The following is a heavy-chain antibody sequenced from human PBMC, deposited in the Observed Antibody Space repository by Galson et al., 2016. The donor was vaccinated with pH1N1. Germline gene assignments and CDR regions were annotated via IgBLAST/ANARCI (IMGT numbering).Heavy chain of an antibody. V-gene: IGHV3-11*04. D-gene: IGHD6-13*01. Sequence: SLRLSCAASRFTFSDYYMSWIRQAPGKGLEWVSYISNSGGSIYYADSVEGRFTISRDNAKNSLYLQMNSLRVEDTAVYYCARAIAAADSYWGQGTLVTVSS. CDR3: ARAIAAADSY. CDR1: RFTFSDYY. J-gene: IGHJ4*02. CDR2: ISNSGGSI.